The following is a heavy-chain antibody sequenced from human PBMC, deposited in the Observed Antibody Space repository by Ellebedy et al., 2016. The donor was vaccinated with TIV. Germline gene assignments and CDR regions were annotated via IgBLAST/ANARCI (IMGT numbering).Heavy chain of an antibody. V-gene: IGHV3-15*01. D-gene: IGHD3-22*01. CDR2: IKSKTDGGTT. J-gene: IGHJ4*02. CDR1: GFTFSSYS. CDR3: TTGSSGYLPWY. Sequence: GESLKISXAASGFTFSSYSMNWVRQAPGKGLEWVGRIKSKTDGGTTDYAAPVKGRFTISRDDSKNTLYLQMNSLKTEDTAVYYCTTGSSGYLPWYWGQGTLVTVSS.